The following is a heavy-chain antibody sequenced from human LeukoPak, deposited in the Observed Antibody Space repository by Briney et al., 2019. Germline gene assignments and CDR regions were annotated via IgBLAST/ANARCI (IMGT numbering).Heavy chain of an antibody. J-gene: IGHJ6*02. CDR1: RFTFSSYS. CDR2: ISSSSSYI. D-gene: IGHD5-12*01. CDR3: ASSVGYSGYERKIYYYYYGMDV. Sequence: GGSLRLSCAASRFTFSSYSMNWVRQAPGKGLEWVSSISSSSSYIYYADSVKGRFTISRDNAKNSLYLQMNSLRAEDTAVYYCASSVGYSGYERKIYYYYYGMDVWGQGTTVTVSS. V-gene: IGHV3-21*01.